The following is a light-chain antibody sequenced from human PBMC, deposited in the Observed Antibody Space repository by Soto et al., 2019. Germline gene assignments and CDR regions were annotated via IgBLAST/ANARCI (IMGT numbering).Light chain of an antibody. CDR1: QTLLHSNGKTY. CDR3: MQSLNRPLT. J-gene: IGKJ4*01. Sequence: DIVMTQTPLSLSVTPGQPASISCKSSQTLLHSNGKTYLYWYLQKPGQPPQLLIHGVSNRFSGVTDMFSGSGSATDFTLKISRVEAEDVGVYYCMQSLNRPLTFGGGTKVEIK. V-gene: IGKV2D-29*01. CDR2: GVS.